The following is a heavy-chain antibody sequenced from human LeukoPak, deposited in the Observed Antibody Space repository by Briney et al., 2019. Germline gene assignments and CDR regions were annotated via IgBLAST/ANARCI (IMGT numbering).Heavy chain of an antibody. V-gene: IGHV3-74*01. J-gene: IGHJ4*02. CDR1: VFSFSSYW. CDR3: ARGETWYSSSPFDY. D-gene: IGHD6-13*01. CDR2: INSDGSST. Sequence: GGSLRLSCAASVFSFSSYWMHWVREAPGKGVVWVSRINSDGSSTSYADSVKGRFTISRDNAKNTLYLQMNSLRAEDTAVYYCARGETWYSSSPFDYWGQGTLVTVSS.